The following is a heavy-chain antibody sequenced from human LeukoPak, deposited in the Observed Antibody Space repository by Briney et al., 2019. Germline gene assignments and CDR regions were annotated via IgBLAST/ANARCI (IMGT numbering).Heavy chain of an antibody. CDR3: ARQTGYSSGWALYY. CDR2: IYYSGST. J-gene: IGHJ4*02. Sequence: SETLSLTCTVSGGSISSYYWSWIRQPPGKGLEWIGYIYYSGSTNYNPSLKSRVTISVDTSKNQFSLKLSSVTAADTAVYYCARQTGYSSGWALYYWGQETLVTVSS. V-gene: IGHV4-59*08. D-gene: IGHD6-19*01. CDR1: GGSISSYY.